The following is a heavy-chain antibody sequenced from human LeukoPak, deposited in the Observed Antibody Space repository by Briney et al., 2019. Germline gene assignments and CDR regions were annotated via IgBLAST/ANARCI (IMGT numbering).Heavy chain of an antibody. CDR2: IYYSGST. CDR3: ARFADVLGATPGELDY. J-gene: IGHJ4*02. V-gene: IGHV4-59*01. Sequence: SETLSLTCTVSGGSISSYYWSWIRQPPGKGLEWIGYIYYSGSTNYNPSLKSRVTISVDTSKNQFSLKLSSVTAADTAVYYCARFADVLGATPGELDYWGQGTLVTVSS. D-gene: IGHD1-26*01. CDR1: GGSISSYY.